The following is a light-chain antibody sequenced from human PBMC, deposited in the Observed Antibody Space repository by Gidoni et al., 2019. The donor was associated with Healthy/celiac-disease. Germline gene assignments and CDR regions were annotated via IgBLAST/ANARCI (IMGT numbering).Light chain of an antibody. V-gene: IGKV3-11*01. CDR1: QSVSSY. CDR2: DAS. J-gene: IGKJ4*01. Sequence: DIVLTQSPATLSLSPGERATLSSRASQSVSSYLAWYQQKPGQAPRLLIYDASNRATGIPARFSGSGSGTDFTLTISSLEPEDFAVYYCQQRSNWPFFGGGTKVEIK. CDR3: QQRSNWPF.